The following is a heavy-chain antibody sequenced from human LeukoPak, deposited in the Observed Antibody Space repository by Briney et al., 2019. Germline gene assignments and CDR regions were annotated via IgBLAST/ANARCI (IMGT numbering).Heavy chain of an antibody. D-gene: IGHD5-12*01. CDR3: ARGSLRLPFYWFDP. J-gene: IGHJ5*02. V-gene: IGHV4-59*01. Sequence: PSETLSLTCTVSGGSISSYYWSWIRQPPGKGLEWIGYVYYSGSTNYNPPLKSRVTISVDTSKNQFSLKLSSVTAADTAVYYCARGSLRLPFYWFDPWGQGTLVTVSS. CDR2: VYYSGST. CDR1: GGSISSYY.